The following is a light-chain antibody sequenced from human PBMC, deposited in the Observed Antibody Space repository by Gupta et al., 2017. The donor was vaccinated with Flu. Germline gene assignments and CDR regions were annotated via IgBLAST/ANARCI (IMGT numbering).Light chain of an antibody. CDR1: QSISSY. CDR3: QQSYSTPPS. Sequence: DIHMTQSPSSLSASVGDRVTITCRASQSISSYLNWYQQKPGKAPKLLIYAASSLQSGVPSRFSGSGSGTDFTLTISRLQPEDFATYYCQQSYSTPPSFGQGTKLEIK. J-gene: IGKJ2*03. V-gene: IGKV1-39*01. CDR2: AAS.